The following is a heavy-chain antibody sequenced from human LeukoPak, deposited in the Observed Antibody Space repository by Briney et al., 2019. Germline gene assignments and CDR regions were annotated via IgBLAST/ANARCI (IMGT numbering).Heavy chain of an antibody. CDR1: GGSLSRYY. Sequence: PSETLSLTCAVSGGSLSRYYWSWIRQPAGKGLEWIGRIYTSGSTNYNPSLKSRVTMSVDTSKNQFSLKLSSVTAADTAVYYCARVGRQLAPFDYWGQGTLVTVSS. CDR2: IYTSGST. V-gene: IGHV4-4*07. D-gene: IGHD6-13*01. CDR3: ARVGRQLAPFDY. J-gene: IGHJ4*02.